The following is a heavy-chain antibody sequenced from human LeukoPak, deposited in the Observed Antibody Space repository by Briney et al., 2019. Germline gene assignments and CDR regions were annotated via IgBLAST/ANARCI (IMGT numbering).Heavy chain of an antibody. CDR3: ARGGGWNYVGFDY. D-gene: IGHD1-7*01. CDR2: MNGNSGNT. CDR1: GYTFTSYE. Sequence: ASVKVSCKASGYTFTSYEINWVRQATGQGLEWMAWMNGNSGNTGYAQKFQGSVTITSDTSINAAYMEVNSLSTEDAAVYYCARGGGWNYVGFDYWGQGALVTVSS. J-gene: IGHJ4*02. V-gene: IGHV1-8*03.